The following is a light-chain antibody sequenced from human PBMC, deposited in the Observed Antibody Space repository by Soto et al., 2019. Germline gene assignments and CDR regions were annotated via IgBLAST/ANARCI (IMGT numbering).Light chain of an antibody. J-gene: IGKJ1*01. CDR1: QSIARY. V-gene: IGKV1-39*01. CDR2: SAS. CDR3: QQSYTTPPT. Sequence: DIQMTQSPSSLSASVGDRVTISCRASQSIARYLNWFQQKPGKAPKLLIHSASTLQSGVPSGFSASGSGTDFTLTISRLQPEDFATYYCQQSYTTPPTFGQGTKVEIK.